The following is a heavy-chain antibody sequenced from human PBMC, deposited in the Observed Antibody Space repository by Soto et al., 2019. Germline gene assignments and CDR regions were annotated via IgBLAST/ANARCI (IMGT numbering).Heavy chain of an antibody. J-gene: IGHJ4*02. Sequence: QVQLVQSGAEVKKPGSSVKVSCKASGGTFSSYTISWVRQAPGQGLEWMGRIIPILGIANYAQKFQGRVTITADKSTDTAYMQLSGLRAEDTAVYYRASHPLGYCSGGRCYSIDYWGQGTLVTVSS. CDR1: GGTFSSYT. CDR2: IIPILGIA. D-gene: IGHD2-15*01. CDR3: ASHPLGYCSGGRCYSIDY. V-gene: IGHV1-69*02.